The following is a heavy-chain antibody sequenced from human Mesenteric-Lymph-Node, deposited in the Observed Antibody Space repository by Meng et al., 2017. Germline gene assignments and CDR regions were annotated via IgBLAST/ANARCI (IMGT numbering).Heavy chain of an antibody. D-gene: IGHD7-27*01. Sequence: QLQLEGSGSGLVKPSQTLSLTCAVSSGPIVSTDYSCSSIRRPPGKGLEWIGYIYHNGSTYYNPYFKSRVTISLDRSKNQVSLKLNSVTAADTAVYSCARLGPRWFDPWGQGTLVTVSS. CDR1: SGPIVSTDYS. J-gene: IGHJ5*02. CDR2: IYHNGST. CDR3: ARLGPRWFDP. V-gene: IGHV4-30-2*01.